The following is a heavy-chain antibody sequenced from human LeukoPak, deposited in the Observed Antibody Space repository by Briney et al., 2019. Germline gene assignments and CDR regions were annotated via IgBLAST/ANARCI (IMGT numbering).Heavy chain of an antibody. CDR3: AREEYQLLSGYYYYYMDV. Sequence: PGGSLRLFCAASGFTVSSNYMSWVRQAPGKGLEWVSVIYSGGSTYYADSVKGRFTISRDNSKNTLYLQMNSLRAEDTAVYYCAREEYQLLSGYYYYYMDVWGKGTTVTVSS. J-gene: IGHJ6*03. CDR2: IYSGGST. V-gene: IGHV3-53*01. D-gene: IGHD2-2*01. CDR1: GFTVSSNY.